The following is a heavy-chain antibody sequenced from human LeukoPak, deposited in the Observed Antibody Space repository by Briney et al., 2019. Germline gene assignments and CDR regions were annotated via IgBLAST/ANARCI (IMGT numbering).Heavy chain of an antibody. D-gene: IGHD5-18*01. CDR3: ARVASGYSYGSLGY. V-gene: IGHV4-34*01. J-gene: IGHJ4*02. Sequence: SETLSLTCAVYGGSFSGYYWSWIRQPPGKGLEWIGEINHSGSTNYNPSLKSRVTISVDTSKNQFSLKLSSVTAADTAVYYCARVASGYSYGSLGYWGQGTLLTVSS. CDR1: GGSFSGYY. CDR2: INHSGST.